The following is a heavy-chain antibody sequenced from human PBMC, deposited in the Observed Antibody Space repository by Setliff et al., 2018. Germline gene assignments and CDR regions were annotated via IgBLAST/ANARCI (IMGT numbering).Heavy chain of an antibody. CDR3: AGDPPRSDWRLNS. CDR2: INSGGSKV. D-gene: IGHD1-26*01. J-gene: IGHJ4*02. Sequence: GSLRLSCAASGFTLSSYWMHWVRQTPGKGLEWVSYINSGGSKVYYADSVKGRFTISRDNSKNTVYLEMDNLRADDTAVYYWAGDPPRSDWRLNSWGQGTLVTVSS. V-gene: IGHV3-21*05. CDR1: GFTLSSYW.